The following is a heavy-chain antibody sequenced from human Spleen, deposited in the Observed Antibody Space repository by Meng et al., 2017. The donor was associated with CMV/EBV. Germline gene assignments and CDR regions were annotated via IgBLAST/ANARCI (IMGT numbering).Heavy chain of an antibody. J-gene: IGHJ4*02. Sequence: QGELRDGGGGACKASGPLSLPGAVYGGTLSGYDRTWTRQPPGKGLEWIGEINHSGSTNYTPSLKSRVTISVDTSKNQFSLKLSSVTAADTAVYYCASSFWSGYLPTRSFDYWGQGTLVTVSS. CDR1: GGTLSGYD. V-gene: IGHV4-34*01. D-gene: IGHD3-3*01. CDR3: ASSFWSGYLPTRSFDY. CDR2: INHSGST.